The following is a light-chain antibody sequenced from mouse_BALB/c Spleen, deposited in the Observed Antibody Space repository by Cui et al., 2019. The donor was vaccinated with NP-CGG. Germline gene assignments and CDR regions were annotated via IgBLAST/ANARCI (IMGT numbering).Light chain of an antibody. CDR2: GTN. V-gene: IGLV1*01. CDR3: ALWYSNHWV. CDR1: TGAVTTSNY. Sequence: QAVVTQESAPTTSPGEIVTLTCRSSTGAVTTSNYANWVQEKPDHLFTGLIGGTNNRVPGVPARFSGSLIGDKAALTITGAQTEDEAIYFCALWYSNHWVFGGGTKLTVL. J-gene: IGLJ1*01.